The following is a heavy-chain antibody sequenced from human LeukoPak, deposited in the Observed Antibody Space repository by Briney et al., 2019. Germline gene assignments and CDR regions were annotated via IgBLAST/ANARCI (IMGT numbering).Heavy chain of an antibody. J-gene: IGHJ3*02. CDR1: GFTFDDYT. D-gene: IGHD2-2*01. V-gene: IGHV3-43*01. Sequence: GGSLRLSCAASGFTFDDYTMHWVRQAPEKGLEWVSLISWDGGATYYADSVKGRFTISRDDSKNSLYLQMNSLRSEDTALYYCARGGVPAAPGAFDIWGQGTMVTVSS. CDR3: ARGGVPAAPGAFDI. CDR2: ISWDGGAT.